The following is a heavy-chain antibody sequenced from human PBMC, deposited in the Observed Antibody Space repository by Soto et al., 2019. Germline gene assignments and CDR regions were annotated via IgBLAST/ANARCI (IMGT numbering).Heavy chain of an antibody. CDR1: GGSINSYY. Sequence: SETLSLTCTVSGGSINSYYWSWIRQPAGKGLEWIGRIYTSGSTNYNPSLKSRVTMSVDTSKNQFSLKLSSVTAADTAVYYCARGGYRNWKEVGWFHQWGQGPPGNVSS. J-gene: IGHJ5*02. CDR2: IYTSGST. V-gene: IGHV4-4*07. D-gene: IGHD1-1*01. CDR3: ARGGYRNWKEVGWFHQ.